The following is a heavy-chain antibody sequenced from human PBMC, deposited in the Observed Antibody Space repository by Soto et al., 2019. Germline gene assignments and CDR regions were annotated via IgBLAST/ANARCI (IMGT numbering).Heavy chain of an antibody. D-gene: IGHD3-22*01. Sequence: GGSLRLSCAASGFTFSSYSMNWVRQAPGKGLEWVSYISSSSSTIYYADSVKGRFTISRDNAKNSLYLQMNSLRAEDTAVYYCARDKLIFGSGYYPNWFDPWGQGTLVTVSS. CDR1: GFTFSSYS. CDR3: ARDKLIFGSGYYPNWFDP. J-gene: IGHJ5*02. CDR2: ISSSSSTI. V-gene: IGHV3-48*04.